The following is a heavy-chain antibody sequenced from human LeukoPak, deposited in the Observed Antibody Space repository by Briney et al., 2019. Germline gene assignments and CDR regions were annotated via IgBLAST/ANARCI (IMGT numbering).Heavy chain of an antibody. CDR1: GFTFSSYA. J-gene: IGHJ4*02. D-gene: IGHD6-19*01. CDR3: ARQVGSGFTIDY. V-gene: IGHV3-30*04. Sequence: GGSLRLSCAASGFTFSSYAMHWVRQAPGKGLEWVAVISYDGSNKYYADSVKGRITISRDNSKNTLYLQMNSLRAEDTAVYYCARQVGSGFTIDYWGQGTLFTVSS. CDR2: ISYDGSNK.